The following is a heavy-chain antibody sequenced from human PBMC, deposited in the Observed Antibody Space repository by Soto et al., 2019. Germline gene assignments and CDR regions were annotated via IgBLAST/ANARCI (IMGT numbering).Heavy chain of an antibody. D-gene: IGHD6-19*01. Sequence: PGGSLRLSCAASGFKFSIYSMNWVRQAPGKGLEWSAYITSDTKTIKYADSVKGRFTISRDNAKNSMYLQMNSLSDEDTAVYYCARSVEGHFDYWGQGTVVTVSS. V-gene: IGHV3-48*02. CDR3: ARSVEGHFDY. CDR1: GFKFSIYS. CDR2: ITSDTKTI. J-gene: IGHJ4*02.